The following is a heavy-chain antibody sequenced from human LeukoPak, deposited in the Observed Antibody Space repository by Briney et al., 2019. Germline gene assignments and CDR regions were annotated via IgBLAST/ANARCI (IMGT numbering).Heavy chain of an antibody. Sequence: SETLSLTCTVSGGSISSYYWSWNRQPPGKGLEWIGYIYYSGSTNYNPSLKSRVTISVDTSKNQFSLKLSSVTAADTAVYYCARYDDSSGYYPNDAFDIWGQGTMVTVSS. J-gene: IGHJ3*02. CDR2: IYYSGST. CDR1: GGSISSYY. D-gene: IGHD3-22*01. CDR3: ARYDDSSGYYPNDAFDI. V-gene: IGHV4-59*01.